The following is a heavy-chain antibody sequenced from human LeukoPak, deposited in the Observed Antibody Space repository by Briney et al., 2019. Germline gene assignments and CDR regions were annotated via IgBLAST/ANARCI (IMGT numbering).Heavy chain of an antibody. V-gene: IGHV3-11*01. Sequence: GGSLRLSCAASGFTFSDYYMSWIRQAPGKGLQWVSYISSSGHIIYYADSVKGRFSISRDNSKNTVFLQMNTLTAEDTAVYYCVKENREYYGSGSIPGEPFGSWGQGTLVTVSS. CDR3: VKENREYYGSGSIPGEPFGS. D-gene: IGHD3-10*01. J-gene: IGHJ4*02. CDR1: GFTFSDYY. CDR2: ISSSGHII.